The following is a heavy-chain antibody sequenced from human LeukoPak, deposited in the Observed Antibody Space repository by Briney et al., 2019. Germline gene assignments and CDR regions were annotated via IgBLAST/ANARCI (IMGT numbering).Heavy chain of an antibody. CDR2: INPNSGGT. J-gene: IGHJ4*02. D-gene: IGHD6-13*01. Sequence: AGSVKVSCKASGYTFTGYYMHWVRQAPGQGLEWMGWINPNSGGTNYAQKFQGRVTMTRDTSISTAYMELSRLRSDDTAVYYCARRIAAAGTPPGYWGQGTLVTVSS. V-gene: IGHV1-2*02. CDR3: ARRIAAAGTPPGY. CDR1: GYTFTGYY.